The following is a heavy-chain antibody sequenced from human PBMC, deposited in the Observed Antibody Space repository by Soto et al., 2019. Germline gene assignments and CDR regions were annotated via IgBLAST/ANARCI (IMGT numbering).Heavy chain of an antibody. CDR1: GDSISSGESY. J-gene: IGHJ4*02. Sequence: PSETLSLTCTVSGDSISSGESYWSWIRQPPGKGLEWIGFIYSSGSTYYNPSLKSRITISVDTSKNQFSPKLNSLTAADTAVYYCARDNSRDRGNFDYWGRGTLVTVS. D-gene: IGHD3-10*01. CDR3: ARDNSRDRGNFDY. CDR2: IYSSGST. V-gene: IGHV4-30-4*01.